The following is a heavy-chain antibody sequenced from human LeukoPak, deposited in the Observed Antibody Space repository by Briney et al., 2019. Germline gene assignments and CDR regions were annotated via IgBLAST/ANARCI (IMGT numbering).Heavy chain of an antibody. V-gene: IGHV3-48*03. J-gene: IGHJ4*02. Sequence: GSLRLSCAASGFTFSSYEMNWVRQAPGKGLEWVSYISSSGNNIYYADSVKGRFTVSRDNAKNSLYLQMNSLRAEDTALYYCARDYTPSYWGQGTLFTVSS. D-gene: IGHD4-11*01. CDR1: GFTFSSYE. CDR3: ARDYTPSY. CDR2: ISSSGNNI.